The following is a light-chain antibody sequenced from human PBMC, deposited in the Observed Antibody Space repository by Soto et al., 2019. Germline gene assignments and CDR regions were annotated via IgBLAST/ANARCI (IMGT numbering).Light chain of an antibody. Sequence: QSALTQPPSASGSPGQSVTISCTGTSSDVGGYNYVSWYQQHPGKVPKLMIYEVSKRPSGVPDRFSGSNSGNTASLTVSGLQYEDEDDYYCISYAGSNNLVFGGGTKLTVL. CDR2: EVS. CDR1: SSDVGGYNY. V-gene: IGLV2-8*01. CDR3: ISYAGSNNLV. J-gene: IGLJ3*02.